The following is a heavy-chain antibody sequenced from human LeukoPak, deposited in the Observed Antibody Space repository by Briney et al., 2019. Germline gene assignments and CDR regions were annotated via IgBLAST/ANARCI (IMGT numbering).Heavy chain of an antibody. CDR1: GYTFTGYY. D-gene: IGHD1-26*01. J-gene: IGHJ5*02. CDR3: ARARVVGATRWFDP. V-gene: IGHV1-2*02. CDR2: INPNSGGT. Sequence: ASVKVSCKASGYTFTGYYMHWVRQAPGQGLEWMGWINPNSGGTNYAQKFQGRVTMTRDTSISTAYMELSRLSSDDTAVYYCARARVVGATRWFDPWGQGTLVTVSS.